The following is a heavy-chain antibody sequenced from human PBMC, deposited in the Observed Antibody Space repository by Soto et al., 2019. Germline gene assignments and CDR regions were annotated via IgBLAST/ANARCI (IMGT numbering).Heavy chain of an antibody. CDR1: GGSISSYY. CDR2: ISYTGTT. Sequence: SETLSLTCTVSGGSISSYYWSWIRQPPGKGLEWIGYISYTGTTNYNPSLRSRVTMSVDTSKNQSSLNLSSVTAADTAVYYCAKERASIDYWGQGTLVTVS. CDR3: AKERASIDY. J-gene: IGHJ4*02. V-gene: IGHV4-59*01.